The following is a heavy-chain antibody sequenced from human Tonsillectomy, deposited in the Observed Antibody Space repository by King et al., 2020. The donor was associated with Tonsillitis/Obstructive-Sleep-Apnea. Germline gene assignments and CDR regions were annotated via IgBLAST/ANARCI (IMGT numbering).Heavy chain of an antibody. V-gene: IGHV3-49*04. J-gene: IGHJ3*02. Sequence: VQLVESGGGLVQPGRSLRLSCTASGFTFGDYAMSWVRQAPGKGLEWVGFIRSKAYGGTTEYAASVKGRFTIPRDDSKSIAYLQMNSLKTEDTAVYYCTRAQPASTIFGVVINYAFDIWGQGTMVTVSS. CDR2: IRSKAYGGTT. D-gene: IGHD3-3*01. CDR3: TRAQPASTIFGVVINYAFDI. CDR1: GFTFGDYA.